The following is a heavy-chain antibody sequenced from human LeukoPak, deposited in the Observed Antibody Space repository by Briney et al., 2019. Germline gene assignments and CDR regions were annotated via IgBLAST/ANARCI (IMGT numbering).Heavy chain of an antibody. J-gene: IGHJ4*02. CDR1: SGSFSGYY. V-gene: IGHV4-34*01. CDR2: INDSGSV. Sequence: SETLSLTCAVYSGSFSGYYWGWIRQPPGKGLEWIGEINDSGSVNCNPSLKNRVTLSVDTSKNQFSLRLSSVAAADTAVYYCARRLVDSGASQVSDDWGQGTLVTVSS. CDR3: ARRLVDSGASQVSDD. D-gene: IGHD2-15*01.